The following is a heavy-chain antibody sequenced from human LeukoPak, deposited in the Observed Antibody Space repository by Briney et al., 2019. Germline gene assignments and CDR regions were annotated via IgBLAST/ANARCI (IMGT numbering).Heavy chain of an antibody. CDR3: ARDLTPLGITMIVVVITTLDY. CDR2: INPSGGST. V-gene: IGHV1-46*01. Sequence: GASVKVSCKASGYTFTSYYMHWVRQAPGQGLEWMGIINPSGGSTSYAQKFQGRVTMTRDTSISTAYMELSRLRSDDTAVYYCARDLTPLGITMIVVVITTLDYWGQGTLVTVSS. CDR1: GYTFTSYY. D-gene: IGHD3-22*01. J-gene: IGHJ4*02.